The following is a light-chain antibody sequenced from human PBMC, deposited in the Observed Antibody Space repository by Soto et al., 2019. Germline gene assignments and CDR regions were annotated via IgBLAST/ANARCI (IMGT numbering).Light chain of an antibody. J-gene: IGLJ1*01. Sequence: QAALTQPASVAGSPGQSITISCTGTRSGVGGYNLVSWYQHHPRKAPKLVIYEVSERPSGVSYRFSGSKSGNTASLTISGLQAGDEADYYCCSYAGSVDQYVFGTGTKVTVL. V-gene: IGLV2-23*02. CDR1: RSGVGGYNL. CDR3: CSYAGSVDQYV. CDR2: EVS.